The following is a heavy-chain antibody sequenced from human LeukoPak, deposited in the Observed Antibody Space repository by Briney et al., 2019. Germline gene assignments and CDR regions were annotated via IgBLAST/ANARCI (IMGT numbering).Heavy chain of an antibody. CDR2: INPSGGST. D-gene: IGHD1-26*01. CDR3: ARKGYSGSYRHYFDY. Sequence: ASVKVSCKASGYILTSYYLHWVRQAPGQGLEWVGIINPSGGSTSYAQNFQGRVTMTRDTSTNTVYMELSSLRSEDTAMYYCARKGYSGSYRHYFDYWGQGTLVTVSS. CDR1: GYILTSYY. V-gene: IGHV1-46*01. J-gene: IGHJ4*02.